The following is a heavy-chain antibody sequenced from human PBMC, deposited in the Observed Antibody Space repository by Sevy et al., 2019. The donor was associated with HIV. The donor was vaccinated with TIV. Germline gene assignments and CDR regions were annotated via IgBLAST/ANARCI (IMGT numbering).Heavy chain of an antibody. CDR1: GFTFSSYA. CDR2: ISGSGGST. Sequence: GGSLRLSCAASGFTFSSYAMSWVRQAPGKGLEWVSAISGSGGSTYYADSVKGRFTISRDNSKNTLYLQMNSLRAEDTAVYCCAKDQKGGLAAAGTCGFDSWGQGTLVTVSS. CDR3: AKDQKGGLAAAGTCGFDS. J-gene: IGHJ5*01. D-gene: IGHD6-13*01. V-gene: IGHV3-23*01.